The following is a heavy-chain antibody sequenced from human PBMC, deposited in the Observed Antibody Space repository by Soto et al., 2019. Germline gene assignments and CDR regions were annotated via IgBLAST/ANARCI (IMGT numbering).Heavy chain of an antibody. CDR1: GGTFSSYA. V-gene: IGHV1-69*01. CDR2: IIPIFGTA. Sequence: QVQLVQSGAEVKKPGSSVKVSCTASGGTFSSYAISWVRQAPGQGLEWMGGIIPIFGTANYAQKFQGRVTITADESTSTAYMELSSLRSEDTAVYYCARVMYYDFWSGYYKGGGYYYYYGMDVWGQGTTVTVSS. CDR3: ARVMYYDFWSGYYKGGGYYYYYGMDV. D-gene: IGHD3-3*01. J-gene: IGHJ6*02.